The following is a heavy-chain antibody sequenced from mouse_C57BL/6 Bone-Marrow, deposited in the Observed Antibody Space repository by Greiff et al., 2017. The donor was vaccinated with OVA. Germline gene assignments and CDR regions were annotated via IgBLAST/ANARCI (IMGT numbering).Heavy chain of an antibody. J-gene: IGHJ4*01. CDR1: GYTFTSYW. D-gene: IGHD1-1*01. Sequence: QVQLQQSGAELAKPGASVKLSCKASGYTFTSYWMHWVKQRPGQGLEWIGYINPSSGYTKYNQKFKDKATLTADKSSSTAYMQLSSLTYEDSAVYYCARSSTTVVATDYYAMYYWGQGTSVTVSS. CDR2: INPSSGYT. V-gene: IGHV1-7*01. CDR3: ARSSTTVVATDYYAMYY.